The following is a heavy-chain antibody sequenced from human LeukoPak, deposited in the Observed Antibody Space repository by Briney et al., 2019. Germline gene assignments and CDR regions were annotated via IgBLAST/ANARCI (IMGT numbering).Heavy chain of an antibody. CDR3: AREFSVIAAAGTVGY. Sequence: GGPLRLSCAASGFTFSSYEMNWVRQAPGKGLEWVSYISSSGSTIYYADSVKGRFTISRDNAKNSLYLQMNSLRAEDTAVYYCAREFSVIAAAGTVGYWGQGTLVTVSS. CDR2: ISSSGSTI. CDR1: GFTFSSYE. J-gene: IGHJ4*02. D-gene: IGHD6-13*01. V-gene: IGHV3-48*03.